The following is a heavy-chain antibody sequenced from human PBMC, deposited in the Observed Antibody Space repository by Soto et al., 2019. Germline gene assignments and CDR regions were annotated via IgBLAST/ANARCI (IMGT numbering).Heavy chain of an antibody. CDR3: ARRAETNGWNGFGADKYYFDF. Sequence: SVKVSCKASGGTFSNYVVNWGRQAPGQGLEWMGRIIPISGAANYAQKFQGRVTITADKSTSTSYMELSSLRSEDTAVYYCARRAETNGWNGFGADKYYFDFWGQGTLVTVSS. CDR2: IIPISGAA. D-gene: IGHD1-1*01. V-gene: IGHV1-69*06. CDR1: GGTFSNYV. J-gene: IGHJ4*02.